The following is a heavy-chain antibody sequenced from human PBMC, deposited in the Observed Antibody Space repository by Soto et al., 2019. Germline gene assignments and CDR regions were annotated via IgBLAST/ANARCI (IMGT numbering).Heavy chain of an antibody. CDR2: IYRGGST. CDR3: WRARYGSGSDWLVA. CDR1: GFTVSSNY. Sequence: EVQLLESGGGLVQPGGSLRLSCAASGFTVSSNYMSWVRQAPGKGLEWVSVIYRGGSTYYADSVKGRFTISRDNSKNTLHLQSNSRRPKVKGVYYCWRARYGSGSDWLVAWGQGSLV. J-gene: IGHJ5*02. V-gene: IGHV3-66*01. D-gene: IGHD3-10*01.